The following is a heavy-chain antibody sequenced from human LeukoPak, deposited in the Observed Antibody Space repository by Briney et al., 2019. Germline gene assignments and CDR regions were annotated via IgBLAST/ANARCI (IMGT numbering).Heavy chain of an antibody. J-gene: IGHJ4*02. CDR3: AKAGLVRGGALDS. CDR1: GFTFNSYA. D-gene: IGHD4/OR15-4a*01. V-gene: IGHV3-30*04. Sequence: GGSLRLSCAASGFTFNSYAMHWVRQAPGKGLEWVAVISYDGSNKYYADSVKGRFTISRDNSKNTLYLQMNSLRVEDTAVYYCAKAGLVRGGALDSWGQGTLVTVSS. CDR2: ISYDGSNK.